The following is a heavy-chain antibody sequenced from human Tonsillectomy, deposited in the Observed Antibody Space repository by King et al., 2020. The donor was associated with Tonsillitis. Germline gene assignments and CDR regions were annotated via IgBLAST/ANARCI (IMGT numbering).Heavy chain of an antibody. CDR3: ARDRRLYDTVNYYYMDV. CDR2: ISETGRT. CDR1: GGSISSHY. Sequence: QLQESGPGLVKPSETLSLTCTVSGGSISSHYWRWIRHPPGKGLEWIGYISETGRTNYNPSLKSRVTISVDTSKNQFSLKLSSVPAADSAVYYCARDRRLYDTVNYYYMDVWGKGTAVTVSS. V-gene: IGHV4-59*11. J-gene: IGHJ6*03. D-gene: IGHD3-9*01.